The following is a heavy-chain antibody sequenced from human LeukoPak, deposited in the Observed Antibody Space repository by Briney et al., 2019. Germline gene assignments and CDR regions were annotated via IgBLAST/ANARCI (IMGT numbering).Heavy chain of an antibody. CDR3: ARVPVIEMPQYNWFDP. CDR1: GYTFTGYY. Sequence: ASVKVSFKASGYTFTGYYMHWVRQAPGQGLEWMGWINPNSGGTNYAQKFQGRVTMTRDTSISTAYMELSRLRSDDTAVYYCARVPVIEMPQYNWFDPWGQGTLVTVSS. CDR2: INPNSGGT. J-gene: IGHJ5*02. D-gene: IGHD5-24*01. V-gene: IGHV1-2*02.